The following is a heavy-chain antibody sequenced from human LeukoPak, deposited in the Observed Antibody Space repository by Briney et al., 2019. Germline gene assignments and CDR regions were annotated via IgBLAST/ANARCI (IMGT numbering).Heavy chain of an antibody. D-gene: IGHD1-26*01. Sequence: GGSLRLSCAASGFTFSSYAMGWVRQAPGKGLEWVANIKQDGSEKNYVDSVKGRFTISRDNAQNSLYLQMNSLRAEDTAVYYCAKGGKWDVTPFDYWGQGTLVTVSS. CDR3: AKGGKWDVTPFDY. V-gene: IGHV3-7*03. J-gene: IGHJ4*02. CDR1: GFTFSSYA. CDR2: IKQDGSEK.